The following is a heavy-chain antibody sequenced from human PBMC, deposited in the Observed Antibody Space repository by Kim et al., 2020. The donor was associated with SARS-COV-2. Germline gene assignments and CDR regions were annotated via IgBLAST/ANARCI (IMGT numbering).Heavy chain of an antibody. J-gene: IGHJ4*02. CDR3: AREGGPEDYYGSGSPEPLDY. D-gene: IGHD3-10*01. V-gene: IGHV3-11*05. Sequence: RFTISRDNAKNSLYLQMNSLRAEDTAVYYCAREGGPEDYYGSGSPEPLDYWGQGTLVTVSS.